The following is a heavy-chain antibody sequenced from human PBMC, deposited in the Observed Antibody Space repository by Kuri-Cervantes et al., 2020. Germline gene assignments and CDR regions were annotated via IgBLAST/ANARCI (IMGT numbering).Heavy chain of an antibody. Sequence: GGSLRLSCAASGFTFSDYYMSWIRQAPGKGLEWVGFIRSKAYGGTTEYAASVKGRFTISRDDSKSIAYLQMNSLKTEDTAVYYCTRGGYDFWSGYSHYYMDVWGKGTTVTVSS. CDR3: TRGGYDFWSGYSHYYMDV. CDR2: IRSKAYGGTT. V-gene: IGHV3-49*03. J-gene: IGHJ6*03. D-gene: IGHD3-3*01. CDR1: GFTFSDYY.